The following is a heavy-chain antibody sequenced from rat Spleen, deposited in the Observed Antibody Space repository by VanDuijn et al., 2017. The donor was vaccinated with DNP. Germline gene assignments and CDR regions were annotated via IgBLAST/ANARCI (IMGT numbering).Heavy chain of an antibody. CDR1: GFTFNNYW. CDR3: ATHGYPAYYFDN. D-gene: IGHD1-12*03. J-gene: IGHJ2*01. CDR2: IIYDGSRT. Sequence: EVQLVESGGDLVQPGRSLKLSCVASGFTFNNYWMTWIRQVPGKGLEWVATIIYDGSRTFYRDSVKGRFTISRDNAKNTLYLQMDSLRSEDTATYYCATHGYPAYYFDNWGQGVMVTVSS. V-gene: IGHV5-31*01.